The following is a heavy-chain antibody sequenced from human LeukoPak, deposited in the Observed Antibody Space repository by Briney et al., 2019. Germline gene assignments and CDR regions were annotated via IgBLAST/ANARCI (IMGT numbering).Heavy chain of an antibody. CDR3: ARYSGYDSGGFDY. D-gene: IGHD5-12*01. CDR2: IYYSGST. CDR1: GGSISSYY. V-gene: IGHV4-59*01. J-gene: IGHJ4*02. Sequence: PSETLSLTCAVSGGSISSYYWSWIRQPPGKGLEWIGYIYYSGSTNYNPSLKSRVTISVDTSKNQFSLKLSSVTAADTAVYYCARYSGYDSGGFDYWGQGTLVTVSS.